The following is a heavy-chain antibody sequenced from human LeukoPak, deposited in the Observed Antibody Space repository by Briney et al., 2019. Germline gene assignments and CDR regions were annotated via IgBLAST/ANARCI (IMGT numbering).Heavy chain of an antibody. D-gene: IGHD4-17*01. V-gene: IGHV3-23*01. CDR1: GFTFSSYA. CDR2: ISGSGGST. Sequence: GGSLRLSCAASGFTFSSYAMRWVRQAPGKGLEWVSAISGSGGSTYYADSVKGRFTISRDNSKNTLYLQMNSLRAEDTAVYYCAKAIDYGDYYFDYWGQGTLVTVSS. CDR3: AKAIDYGDYYFDY. J-gene: IGHJ4*02.